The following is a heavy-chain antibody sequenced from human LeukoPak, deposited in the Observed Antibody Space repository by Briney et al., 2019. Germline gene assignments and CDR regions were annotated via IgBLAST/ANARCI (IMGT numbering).Heavy chain of an antibody. CDR3: ASFYYNLGYGGFDV. CDR1: GFIVSSNY. D-gene: IGHD4-23*01. Sequence: GGSLRLSCAASGFIVSSNYMSWVRQAPGKGLECVSLMYSGGGTYYGDSVKGRFTISRDKSKNTLYLQMNSPRGEDTAVYYCASFYYNLGYGGFDVWGQGTMVTVSS. J-gene: IGHJ3*01. V-gene: IGHV3-53*01. CDR2: MYSGGGT.